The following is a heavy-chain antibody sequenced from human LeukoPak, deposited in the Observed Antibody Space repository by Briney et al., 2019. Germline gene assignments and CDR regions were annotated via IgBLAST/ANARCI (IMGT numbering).Heavy chain of an antibody. CDR2: ISYDGSNK. CDR1: GFTFSSYA. Sequence: QPGRSLRLSCAASGFTFSSYAMHWVRQAPGKGLEWVAVISYDGSNKYYADSVKGRFTISRDNSKNTLYLQMNSLRAEDTAVYYCARTAGVSSSWRRVDWYFDLWGRGTLVTVSS. J-gene: IGHJ2*01. CDR3: ARTAGVSSSWRRVDWYFDL. V-gene: IGHV3-30-3*01. D-gene: IGHD6-13*01.